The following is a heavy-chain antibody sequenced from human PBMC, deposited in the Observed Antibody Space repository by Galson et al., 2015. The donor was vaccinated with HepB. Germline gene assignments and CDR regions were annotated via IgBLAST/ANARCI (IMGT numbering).Heavy chain of an antibody. D-gene: IGHD1-14*01. CDR3: ARDRNTPPYYMDV. CDR2: ISSSSSTR. Sequence: SLRLSCAASRFTFRIYSMNWVRQAPGKGLEWISYISSSSSTRNYADSVKGRFTISRDNAKNSLYLQMNSLRAEDTAAYYCARDRNTPPYYMDVWGKGTTVTVSS. J-gene: IGHJ6*03. CDR1: RFTFRIYS. V-gene: IGHV3-48*01.